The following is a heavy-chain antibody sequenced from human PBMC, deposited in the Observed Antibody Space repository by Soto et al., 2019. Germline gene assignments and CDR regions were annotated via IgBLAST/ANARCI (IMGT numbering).Heavy chain of an antibody. D-gene: IGHD3-9*01. Sequence: SETLSLTCTVSGGSVSSGSYYWSWIRQHPGKGLEWIGYIYYSGSTYYNPSLKSRVTISVDTSKNQFSLKLSSVTAADTAVYYCAREGYDILNGYYGMDVWGQGTTVTVSS. CDR1: GGSVSSGSYY. CDR3: AREGYDILNGYYGMDV. V-gene: IGHV4-31*03. CDR2: IYYSGST. J-gene: IGHJ6*02.